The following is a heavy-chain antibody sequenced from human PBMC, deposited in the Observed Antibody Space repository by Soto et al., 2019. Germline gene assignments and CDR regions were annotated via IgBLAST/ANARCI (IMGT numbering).Heavy chain of an antibody. J-gene: IGHJ4*02. Sequence: EVQLVESGGGLVKPGGSLRLSCAASGFTFSSYSMNWVRQAPGKGLEWVSSISSSSSYIYYAESVKGRFTISRDNAKNSLYLQMNSLRAEDTAVYYCAGSSWYSSADYWGQGTLVTVSS. CDR2: ISSSSSYI. D-gene: IGHD6-13*01. CDR3: AGSSWYSSADY. CDR1: GFTFSSYS. V-gene: IGHV3-21*01.